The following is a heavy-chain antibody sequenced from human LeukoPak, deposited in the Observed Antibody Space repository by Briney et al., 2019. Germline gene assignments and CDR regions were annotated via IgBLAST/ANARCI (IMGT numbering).Heavy chain of an antibody. D-gene: IGHD3-22*01. Sequence: GGSLRLSCAASGFTFSSYEMNWVRQAPGKGLEWVSHISSSGNTIYYADSVKGRFTISRDNAKNSLYLQMNSLRAEDTAVYYCAQGYYDSSGYYYLGYWGQGTLVTVSS. CDR2: ISSSGNTI. CDR3: AQGYYDSSGYYYLGY. V-gene: IGHV3-48*03. J-gene: IGHJ4*02. CDR1: GFTFSSYE.